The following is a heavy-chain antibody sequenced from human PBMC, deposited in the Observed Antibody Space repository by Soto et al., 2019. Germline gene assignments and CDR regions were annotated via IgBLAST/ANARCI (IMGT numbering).Heavy chain of an antibody. CDR2: ISGSGGST. CDR1: GFTFSSYA. Sequence: VGSLRLSCAASGFTFSSYAMSWVRQAPGKGLEWASAISGSGGSTYYADSVKGRFTISRDNSKNTLYLQMNSLRAEDTAVYYCAKAPRNYDSSGYFDYWGQGTLVTVSS. CDR3: AKAPRNYDSSGYFDY. D-gene: IGHD3-22*01. J-gene: IGHJ4*02. V-gene: IGHV3-23*01.